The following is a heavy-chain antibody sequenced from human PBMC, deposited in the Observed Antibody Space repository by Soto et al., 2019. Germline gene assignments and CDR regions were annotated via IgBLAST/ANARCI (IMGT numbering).Heavy chain of an antibody. Sequence: ASVKVSCKASGYTFTSYGISWVRQAPGQGLEWMGWISAYNGNTNYAQKLQGRVTMTADTSTSTAYMELRSLRSDDTAVYYCARGYCSSTSCYTFDYWGQGTLVTVSS. D-gene: IGHD2-2*02. CDR1: GYTFTSYG. J-gene: IGHJ4*02. CDR3: ARGYCSSTSCYTFDY. V-gene: IGHV1-18*04. CDR2: ISAYNGNT.